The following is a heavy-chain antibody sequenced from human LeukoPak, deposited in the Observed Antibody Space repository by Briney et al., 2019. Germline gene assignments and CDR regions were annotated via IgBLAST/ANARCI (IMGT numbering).Heavy chain of an antibody. D-gene: IGHD4-23*01. J-gene: IGHJ4*02. CDR3: ARDRRPTVGPDY. Sequence: GRSLRLSCAASGFTFSSYAMHWVRQAPGKGLEWVAVISYDGSNKYYADSVKGRFTISRDNAKNSLYLQMNSLRAEDTAVYYCARDRRPTVGPDYWGQGTLVTVSS. V-gene: IGHV3-30*04. CDR1: GFTFSSYA. CDR2: ISYDGSNK.